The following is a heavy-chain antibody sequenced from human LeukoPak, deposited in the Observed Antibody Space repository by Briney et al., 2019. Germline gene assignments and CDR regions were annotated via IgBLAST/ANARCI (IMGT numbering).Heavy chain of an antibody. J-gene: IGHJ4*02. V-gene: IGHV4-59*11. CDR3: ARYRRDNTYFLDY. D-gene: IGHD1-1*01. CDR2: VYYDGST. Sequence: SETLSLTCIVSGGSINSHYWSWIRQPPGKTLEWMGYVYYDGSTNYNPSVKTRVTMSVDTSRNQFSLKLSSATAADTALYYCARYRRDNTYFLDYWGQGILVTVFS. CDR1: GGSINSHY.